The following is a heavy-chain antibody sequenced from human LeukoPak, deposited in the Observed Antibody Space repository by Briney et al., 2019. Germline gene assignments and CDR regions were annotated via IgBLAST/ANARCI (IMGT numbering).Heavy chain of an antibody. CDR1: GFTVGGNY. CDR2: ISSSSSTI. CDR3: AGDGSGSYYARS. J-gene: IGHJ5*02. V-gene: IGHV3-48*01. D-gene: IGHD3-10*01. Sequence: GGSLRLSCVLSGFTVGGNYMSWVRQAPGRGLEWVSYISSSSSTIYYADSVKGRFTISRDNAKNSLYLQMNSLRAEDTAVYYCAGDGSGSYYARSWGQGTLVTVSS.